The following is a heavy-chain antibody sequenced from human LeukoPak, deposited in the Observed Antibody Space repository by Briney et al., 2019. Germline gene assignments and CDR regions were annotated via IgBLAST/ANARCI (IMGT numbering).Heavy chain of an antibody. Sequence: SETLSLTCTVSGGSISSYYWSWIRQPAGKGLEWIGTFYHGGSTYYNPSLKSRVTISVDTSKNQFSLNLTSVTAADTAVYYCARVFTSDSSGYYPIDYWGQGTLVTVSS. CDR1: GGSISSYY. CDR3: ARVFTSDSSGYYPIDY. V-gene: IGHV4-4*07. D-gene: IGHD3-22*01. J-gene: IGHJ4*02. CDR2: FYHGGST.